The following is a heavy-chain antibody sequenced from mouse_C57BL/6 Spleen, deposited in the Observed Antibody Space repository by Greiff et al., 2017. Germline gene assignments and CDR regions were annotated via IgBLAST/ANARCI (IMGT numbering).Heavy chain of an antibody. CDR3: ARSDIYYGYPDY. CDR2: INPDNGGT. Sequence: EVQLQQSGPELVKPGASVKISCKASGYTFTDYYMNWVKQSHGKSLEWIGDINPDNGGTSYNQKFKGKATLTVDKSSSTAYMELRSLTSEDSAVDYCARSDIYYGYPDYWGQGTTLTVSS. J-gene: IGHJ2*01. CDR1: GYTFTDYY. V-gene: IGHV1-26*01. D-gene: IGHD2-2*01.